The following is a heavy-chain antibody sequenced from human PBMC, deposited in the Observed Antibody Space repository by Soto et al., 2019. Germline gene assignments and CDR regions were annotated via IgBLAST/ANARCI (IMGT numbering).Heavy chain of an antibody. CDR3: TTEGFGELFSPIYYYYGMDV. CDR2: IKSKTDGGTT. D-gene: IGHD3-10*01. V-gene: IGHV3-15*07. CDR1: GFTFSNAW. Sequence: GGSLRLSCAASGFTFSNAWMNWVRQAPGKGLEWVGRIKSKTDGGTTDYAAPVKGRFTISRDDSKNTLYLQMNSLKTEDTAVYYCTTEGFGELFSPIYYYYGMDVWGQGTTVTFSS. J-gene: IGHJ6*02.